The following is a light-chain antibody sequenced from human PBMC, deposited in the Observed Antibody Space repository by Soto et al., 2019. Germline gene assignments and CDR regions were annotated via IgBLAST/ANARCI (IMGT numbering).Light chain of an antibody. CDR3: QQRSNWPPIT. Sequence: EIVFTQSPCTLSLSPGERATLSCRASQSVNSRLAWYQHKPGQAPRLLISGASSRATGIPDRFSGSGSGTDFTLTISSLEPEDFAVYYCQQRSNWPPITFGQGTRLEI. CDR1: QSVNSR. CDR2: GAS. V-gene: IGKV3-11*01. J-gene: IGKJ5*01.